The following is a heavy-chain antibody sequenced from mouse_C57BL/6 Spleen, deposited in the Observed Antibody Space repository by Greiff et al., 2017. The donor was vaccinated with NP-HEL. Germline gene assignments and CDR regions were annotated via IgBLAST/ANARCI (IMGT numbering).Heavy chain of an antibody. CDR1: GFSLTSYG. J-gene: IGHJ1*03. CDR3: ARISDYYGSWYFDV. CDR2: IWSGGST. D-gene: IGHD1-1*01. Sequence: QVQLKESGPGLVQPSQSLSITCTVSGFSLTSYGVHWVRQSPGKGLEWLGVIWSGGSTDYNAAFISRLSISKDNSKSQVFFKMNSLQADDTAIYYCARISDYYGSWYFDVWGTGTTVTVSS. V-gene: IGHV2-2*01.